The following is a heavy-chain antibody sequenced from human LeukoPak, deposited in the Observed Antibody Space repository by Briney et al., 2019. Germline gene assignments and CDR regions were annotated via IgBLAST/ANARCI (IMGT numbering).Heavy chain of an antibody. Sequence: ASVKVSCKASGYTFTSYYMHWVRQAPGKGLEWMGGFDPKDGETIYAQKFQGRVTMTEDTSTDTAYMELSSLRSEDTAVYYCATDRSGITPFDYWGQGTLVTVSS. CDR2: FDPKDGET. V-gene: IGHV1-24*01. D-gene: IGHD2-15*01. CDR1: GYTFTSYY. J-gene: IGHJ4*02. CDR3: ATDRSGITPFDY.